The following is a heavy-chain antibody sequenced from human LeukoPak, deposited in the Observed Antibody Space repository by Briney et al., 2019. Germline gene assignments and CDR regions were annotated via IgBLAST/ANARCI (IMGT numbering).Heavy chain of an antibody. CDR1: CGSISTYY. V-gene: IGHV4-59*01. J-gene: IGHJ1*01. CDR3: ARGGAARLHFQN. CDR2: IYHSGST. Sequence: SETLSLTCTVSCGSISTYYWNWIRQPPGKGLEWIGYIYHSGSTNYNPSLQSRVTISVDTSKNQFSLNLNSVTAADTAVYYCARGGAARLHFQNWGQGTLVTVSS. D-gene: IGHD6-6*01.